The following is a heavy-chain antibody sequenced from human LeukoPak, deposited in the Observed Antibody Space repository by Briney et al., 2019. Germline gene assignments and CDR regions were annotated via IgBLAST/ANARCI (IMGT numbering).Heavy chain of an antibody. CDR3: ARDTGVRPRVAHFDY. CDR1: GGSISSYY. J-gene: IGHJ4*02. Sequence: PSETLSLTCTVSGGSISSYYWSWVRQPPGKGLEWVGYIYYSGSTNYNPSPKSRVTISVDTSKNQFSLKLSSVTPEDTAVYYCARDTGVRPRVAHFDYWGQGTLVTVSS. CDR2: IYYSGST. V-gene: IGHV4-59*12. D-gene: IGHD1-14*01.